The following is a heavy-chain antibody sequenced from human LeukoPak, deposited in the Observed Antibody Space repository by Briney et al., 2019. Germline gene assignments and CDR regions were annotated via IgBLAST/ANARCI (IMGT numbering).Heavy chain of an antibody. J-gene: IGHJ4*02. Sequence: GGSLRLSCAASGFTFSSYAMHWVRQAPGKGLEWVAVISYDGSNKYYADSVKGRFTISRDNSKNTLYLQMNSLRAEDTAVYYCARAALAWDGYNFYFDYWGQGTLVTVSS. D-gene: IGHD5-24*01. CDR3: ARAALAWDGYNFYFDY. V-gene: IGHV3-30-3*01. CDR2: ISYDGSNK. CDR1: GFTFSSYA.